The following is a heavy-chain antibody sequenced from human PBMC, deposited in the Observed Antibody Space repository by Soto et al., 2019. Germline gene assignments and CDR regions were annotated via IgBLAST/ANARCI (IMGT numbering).Heavy chain of an antibody. CDR3: ARALDPVGFDI. Sequence: EVQLVESGGGLVQPGRSLRLSCAASGFTFDDYAMHWVRQAPGKGLEWVSGISWNSGSIGYADSVKGRFTISRDNAKNSLYLQMNSLRAEDTALYYCARALDPVGFDIWGQGTMVTVSS. J-gene: IGHJ3*02. CDR2: ISWNSGSI. V-gene: IGHV3-9*01. D-gene: IGHD1-26*01. CDR1: GFTFDDYA.